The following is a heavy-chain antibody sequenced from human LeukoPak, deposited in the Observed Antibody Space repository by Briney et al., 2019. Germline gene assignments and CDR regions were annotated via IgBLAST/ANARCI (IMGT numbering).Heavy chain of an antibody. CDR2: ISWNSGSI. J-gene: IGHJ4*02. CDR3: AKDRGSYPQLPYY. Sequence: PGRSLRLSCAASGFTFDDYAMHWVRQAPGKGLEWVSGISWNSGSIGYADSVKGRFTISRDNAKNSLYLQMNSLRAEDTALYYCAKDRGSYPQLPYYWGQGTLVTVSS. D-gene: IGHD1-26*01. V-gene: IGHV3-9*01. CDR1: GFTFDDYA.